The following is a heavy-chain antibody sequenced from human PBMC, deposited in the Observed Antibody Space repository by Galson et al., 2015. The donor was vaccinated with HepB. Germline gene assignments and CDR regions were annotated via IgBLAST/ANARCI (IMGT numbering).Heavy chain of an antibody. CDR1: GFTFTSSA. Sequence: SVKVSCKASGFTFTSSAVQWMRQARGQRLEWIGWIVVGSGNTNYAQKFQERVTITRDMSTSTAYMELSSLRSEDTAVYYCAADPGRARYGSNYMDVWGKGTTVTVSS. CDR2: IVVGSGNT. D-gene: IGHD3-10*01. V-gene: IGHV1-58*01. CDR3: AADPGRARYGSNYMDV. J-gene: IGHJ6*03.